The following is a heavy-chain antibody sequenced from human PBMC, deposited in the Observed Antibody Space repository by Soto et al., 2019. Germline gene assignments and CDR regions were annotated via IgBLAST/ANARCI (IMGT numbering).Heavy chain of an antibody. CDR1: GFSLTTSGVG. D-gene: IGHD3-9*01. J-gene: IGHJ3*02. CDR2: IYWDDDK. V-gene: IGHV2-5*02. CDR3: AHTRGSYYDLLTGYYKLGDAFDI. Sequence: SGPTLGNPTQTLTLTCTFSGFSLTTSGVGVGWIRQPPGKALEWLAIIYWDDDKRYSPSLKSRLTITKDTSKNQVVLTMTNMDPVDTATYYCAHTRGSYYDLLTGYYKLGDAFDIWGQGTMVTVSS.